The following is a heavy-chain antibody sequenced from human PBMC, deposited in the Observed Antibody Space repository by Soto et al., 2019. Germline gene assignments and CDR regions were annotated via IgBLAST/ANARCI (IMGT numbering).Heavy chain of an antibody. CDR2: VHISGHS. J-gene: IGHJ5*01. CDR3: ARVRQGCSANNCYFDP. CDR1: GGSVRAPDW. D-gene: IGHD1-1*01. V-gene: IGHV4-4*02. Sequence: SETLSLTCTLSGGSVRAPDWWNWVRQSRDKGLEWIAEVHISGHSNYNPSLRSRVSVSIDSSKNQFYLNLNSVTAADTAIYYCARVRQGCSANNCYFDPWGQGTHVTVSS.